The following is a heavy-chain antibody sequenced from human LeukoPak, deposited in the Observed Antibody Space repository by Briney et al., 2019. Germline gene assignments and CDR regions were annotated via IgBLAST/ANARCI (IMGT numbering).Heavy chain of an antibody. CDR2: IYYSGST. Sequence: SETLSLTCTVSGGSISSSSYYWGWIRQPPGKGLEWIGSIYYSGSTYYNPSLKSRVTISVDTSKNQFSLKLSSVTAADTAVYYCGRHEGAWFDPWGQGTLVTVSS. CDR3: GRHEGAWFDP. CDR1: GGSISSSSYY. V-gene: IGHV4-39*01. J-gene: IGHJ5*02.